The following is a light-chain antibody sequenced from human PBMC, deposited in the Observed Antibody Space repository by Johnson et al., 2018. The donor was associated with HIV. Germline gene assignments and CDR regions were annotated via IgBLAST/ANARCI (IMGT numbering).Light chain of an antibody. CDR1: SSNIGNNY. Sequence: QSVLTQPPSVSAAPGQTVTISCSGSSSNIGNNYVAWYQQVPGTAPKLLIYDNNRRPSGVPDRFSGSKSGTSATLGITGLQTGDEADYFCGTWDNSLRTAFFVTGTKVTVL. CDR3: GTWDNSLRTAF. V-gene: IGLV1-51*01. CDR2: DNN. J-gene: IGLJ1*01.